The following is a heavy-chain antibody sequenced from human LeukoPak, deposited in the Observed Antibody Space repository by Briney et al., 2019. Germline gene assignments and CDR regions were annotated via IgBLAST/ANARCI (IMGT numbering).Heavy chain of an antibody. D-gene: IGHD3-10*01. CDR1: GFNIGSYW. Sequence: GGSLRLSCAASGFNIGSYWMNWVRQGPGKGLVRVARISSDGKSISYADSVKGRFTISRDNSKNTLYLQMDSLRAEDTAVYYCASASSESYYWALDYWGQGTLVTVS. CDR3: ASASSESYYWALDY. J-gene: IGHJ4*02. CDR2: ISSDGKSI. V-gene: IGHV3-74*01.